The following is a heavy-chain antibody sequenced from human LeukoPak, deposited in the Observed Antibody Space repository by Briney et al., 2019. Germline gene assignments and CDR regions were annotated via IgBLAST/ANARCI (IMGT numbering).Heavy chain of an antibody. J-gene: IGHJ4*02. CDR3: ARDGAARDFDY. CDR1: GFTFSSYS. D-gene: IGHD6-6*01. CDR2: ISSSSSYI. Sequence: GGSLRLSCAASGFTFSSYSMNWVRQAPGKGLEWVSSISSSSSYIYYADSVKGRFTISRDNAKNSLYLQMNSLRAEDTAVYYCARDGAARDFDYWGQGTLVTVSS. V-gene: IGHV3-21*01.